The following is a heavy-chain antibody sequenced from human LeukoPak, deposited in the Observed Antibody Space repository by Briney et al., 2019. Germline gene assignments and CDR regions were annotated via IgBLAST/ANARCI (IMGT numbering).Heavy chain of an antibody. CDR1: GGSISSRTYY. V-gene: IGHV4-39*01. D-gene: IGHD2-15*01. J-gene: IGHJ6*03. CDR2: IYYSGST. Sequence: SETLSLTCTVSGGSISSRTYYWGWIRQPPGKGLDWIGSIYYSGSTYYNPSLKSRVTMSVDTSKNQFSLKLSSVTAADTAVYYCARGIVVVAQLGYYYYYMDVWGKGTTVTISS. CDR3: ARGIVVVAQLGYYYYYMDV.